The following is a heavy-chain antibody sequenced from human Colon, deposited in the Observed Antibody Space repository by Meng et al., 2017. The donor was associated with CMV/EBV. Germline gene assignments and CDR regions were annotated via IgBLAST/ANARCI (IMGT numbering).Heavy chain of an antibody. J-gene: IGHJ4*02. V-gene: IGHV3-30-3*01. CDR2: ISYDGSNK. CDR3: ARSNRGDYFDY. D-gene: IGHD1-14*01. Sequence: GGSLRLSCAASGFTFSSYAMHWVRQAPGKGLEWVAVISYDGSNKYYADSVKGRFTISRDNSKNTLYLQMNSLRAEDTAVYYCARSNRGDYFDYWGQGTLVTVSS. CDR1: GFTFSSYA.